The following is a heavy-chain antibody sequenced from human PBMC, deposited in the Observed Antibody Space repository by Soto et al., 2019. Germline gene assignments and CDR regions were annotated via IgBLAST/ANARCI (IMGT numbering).Heavy chain of an antibody. CDR1: GGSFSDYH. J-gene: IGHJ5*02. Sequence: QVQLKQWGAGLLKPSETLSLTCAVSGGSFSDYHWTWIRQSPGRGLAWIGQINDRGSTSYNSSLKRRLTISLDTSKNQFGQRLRSVTAADTGVYYCARPKNLCVQTICSPSLFDPWGQGTLVTVSS. V-gene: IGHV4-34*01. CDR2: INDRGST. D-gene: IGHD2-2*01. CDR3: ARPKNLCVQTICSPSLFDP.